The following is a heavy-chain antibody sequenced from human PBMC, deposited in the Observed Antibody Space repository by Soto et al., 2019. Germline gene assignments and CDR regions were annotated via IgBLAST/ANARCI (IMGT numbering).Heavy chain of an antibody. CDR3: ARVHRDSPVLGFFDS. CDR2: IYYSGST. D-gene: IGHD2-21*01. Sequence: PSETLSLTCTVSGGSISSYYWSWIRQPPGKGLEWIGYIYYSGSTNYNPSLKSRVTISVDTSKNQFSLKLSSVTAADTAVYYCARVHRDSPVLGFFDSRGQGTLVTVSS. CDR1: GGSISSYY. V-gene: IGHV4-59*01. J-gene: IGHJ4*02.